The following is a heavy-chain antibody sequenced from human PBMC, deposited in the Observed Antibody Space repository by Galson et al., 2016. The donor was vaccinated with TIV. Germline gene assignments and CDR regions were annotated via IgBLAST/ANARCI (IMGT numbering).Heavy chain of an antibody. CDR3: ARLPSYYGSGNHWFDP. CDR2: IIAIFGTA. D-gene: IGHD3-10*01. CDR1: GGIFRSDA. V-gene: IGHV1-69*15. J-gene: IGHJ5*02. Sequence: SCKASGGIFRSDAISWVRQAPGQGLEWMGRIIAIFGTANYAQKFQGRVTITADESTNTVYLELSSLTSEDTAMYYCARLPSYYGSGNHWFDPWGQGTLVTVSS.